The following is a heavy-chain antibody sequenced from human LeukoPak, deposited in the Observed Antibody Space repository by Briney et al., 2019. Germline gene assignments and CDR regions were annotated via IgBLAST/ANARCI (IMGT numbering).Heavy chain of an antibody. V-gene: IGHV3-48*03. Sequence: GGSLTLSCAASGFTFYMYEMNWVRQAPGKGREWVSHISSDGHVERYVDSVRGRFSMSRDNAKDLLFLQMDGQRAEDTAVYYCARDTVNGPCVISLDYGGQGALGTVS. J-gene: IGHJ4*02. CDR2: ISSDGHVE. CDR3: ARDTVNGPCVISLDY. D-gene: IGHD2-8*01. CDR1: GFTFYMYE.